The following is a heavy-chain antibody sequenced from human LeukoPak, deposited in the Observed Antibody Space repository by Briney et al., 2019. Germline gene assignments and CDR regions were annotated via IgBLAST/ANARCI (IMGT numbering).Heavy chain of an antibody. Sequence: GGSLRLSCAASGFTFSRYDMHWVRHAPGKGLEWVSAIGTAGDTYYPGSVKGRFTISRENAKNSLYLQMNSLRAGDTAVYYCARWGLGKTGAYSYGMDVWGQGTTVTVS. V-gene: IGHV3-13*01. J-gene: IGHJ6*02. CDR2: IGTAGDT. CDR1: GFTFSRYD. D-gene: IGHD1-1*01. CDR3: ARWGLGKTGAYSYGMDV.